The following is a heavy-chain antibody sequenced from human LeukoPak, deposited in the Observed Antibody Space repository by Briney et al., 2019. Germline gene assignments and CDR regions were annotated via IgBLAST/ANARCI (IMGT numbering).Heavy chain of an antibody. J-gene: IGHJ4*02. CDR2: ISDSGATI. V-gene: IGHV3-23*01. CDR1: GFTFSRYG. Sequence: TGGSLRLSCAASGFTFSRYGMNWVRQAPGKGLEWVSGISDSGATIYYADSVKGRFTISRDNSKNMLYLQMHSLRPEDTAIYYCAKIRAARPGYWGQGTLVTASS. CDR3: AKIRAARPGY. D-gene: IGHD6-6*01.